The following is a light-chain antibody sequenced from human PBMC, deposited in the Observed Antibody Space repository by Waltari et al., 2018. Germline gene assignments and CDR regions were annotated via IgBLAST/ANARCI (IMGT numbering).Light chain of an antibody. CDR1: QSVSYSY. CDR3: HQYGSSPWT. V-gene: IGKV3-20*01. J-gene: IGKJ1*01. Sequence: EIVLTQSPGTLSLSPGARATLSCRANQSVSYSYLAWYQQNPGQAPRLLIYGASSRATGIPDRFSGSGSGTDFTLTISRLEPEDFAVYSCHQYGSSPWTFGQGTKVEIK. CDR2: GAS.